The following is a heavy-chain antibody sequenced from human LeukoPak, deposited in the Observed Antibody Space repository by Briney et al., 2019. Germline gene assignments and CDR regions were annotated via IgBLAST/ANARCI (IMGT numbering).Heavy chain of an antibody. CDR3: ARSYSSSRGTFDY. CDR1: GFTFSTSS. CDR2: ITSSSSYI. Sequence: GGSLRLSCAASGFTFSTSSMNWVRQAPGKGLEWVSSITSSSSYIYYADSVKGRFTISRDNAKNSLYLQMNSLRAEDTAVYYCARSYSSSRGTFDYWGQGTLVTVSS. J-gene: IGHJ4*02. V-gene: IGHV3-21*01. D-gene: IGHD6-6*01.